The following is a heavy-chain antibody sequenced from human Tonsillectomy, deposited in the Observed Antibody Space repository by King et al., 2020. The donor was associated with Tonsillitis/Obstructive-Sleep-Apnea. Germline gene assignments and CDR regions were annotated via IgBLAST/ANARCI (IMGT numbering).Heavy chain of an antibody. CDR2: VIPLFGTA. CDR3: ASQRGDGDYADAFDI. D-gene: IGHD4-17*01. CDR1: GGTFSSYA. J-gene: IGHJ3*02. Sequence: QLVQSGAEVKKPGSSVKVSCKASGGTFSSYAISWVRQAPGHGLEWLGGVIPLFGTANYAQKFQGRVTSTADESTSTAYMELSSLRSEDTAVYYCASQRGDGDYADAFDIWGQGTMVTVSS. V-gene: IGHV1-69*12.